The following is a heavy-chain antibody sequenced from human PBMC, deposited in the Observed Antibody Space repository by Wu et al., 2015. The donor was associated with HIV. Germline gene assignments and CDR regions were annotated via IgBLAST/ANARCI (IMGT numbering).Heavy chain of an antibody. CDR2: IFSNGNT. V-gene: IGHV4-30-4*08. D-gene: IGHD1-7*01. CDR3: AREAWNSLGWLGFDI. Sequence: QVQLQESGPGLVKPSQTLSLTCSLSDSLTSGDYYWTWIRQSPGKGLEWIGYIFSNGNTKYSPSLQSRVTISLDTFNNRFSLKLTSVTAADTGVYYCAREAWNSLGWLGFDIWGQGTMVTVSS. CDR1: DSLTSGDYY. J-gene: IGHJ3*02.